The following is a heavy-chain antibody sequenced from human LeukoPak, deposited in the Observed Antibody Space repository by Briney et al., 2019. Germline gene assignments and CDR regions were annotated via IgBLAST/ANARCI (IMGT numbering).Heavy chain of an antibody. CDR2: INHSGST. CDR1: GGSFSGYY. Sequence: SETLSLTCAVYGGSFSGYYWSWIRQPPGKGLEWIGEINHSGSTNYNPSLKSRVTISVDTSKNQFSLKLSSVTAADTAVYYCARGLGSSTLGVPRFDYWGQGILVTVSS. J-gene: IGHJ4*02. CDR3: ARGLGSSTLGVPRFDY. D-gene: IGHD6-6*01. V-gene: IGHV4-34*01.